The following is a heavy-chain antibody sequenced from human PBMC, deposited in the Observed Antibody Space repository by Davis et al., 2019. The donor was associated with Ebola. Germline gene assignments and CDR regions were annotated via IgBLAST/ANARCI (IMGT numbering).Heavy chain of an antibody. CDR2: INRDGTTK. CDR3: APYVVG. D-gene: IGHD2-15*01. CDR1: GFTFSDNW. Sequence: HTGGSLRLSCGVSGFTFSDNWMSWVRQVPGKGLVWVSSINRDGTTKTYADSVKGRFTVSRDNANSMLYLQLSSLRVEDTAVYYCAPYVVGWGRGTLVTVSS. V-gene: IGHV3-74*01. J-gene: IGHJ4*02.